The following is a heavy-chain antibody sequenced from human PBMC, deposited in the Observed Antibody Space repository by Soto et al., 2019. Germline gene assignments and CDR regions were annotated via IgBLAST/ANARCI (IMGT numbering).Heavy chain of an antibody. Sequence: ETLSLTCTVSGGSISSYYGSWIRQPPGKGLEWIGYIYYSGSTNYNPSLKSRVTISVDTSKNQFSLKLSSVTAADTAVYYCAGTGYSYDGYYFDYWGQGTLVTVSS. CDR2: IYYSGST. CDR1: GGSISSYY. J-gene: IGHJ4*02. V-gene: IGHV4-59*08. CDR3: AGTGYSYDGYYFDY. D-gene: IGHD5-18*01.